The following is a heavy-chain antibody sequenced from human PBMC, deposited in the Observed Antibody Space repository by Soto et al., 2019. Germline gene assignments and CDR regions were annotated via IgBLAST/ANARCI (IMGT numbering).Heavy chain of an antibody. CDR1: GFALSSYW. D-gene: IGHD2-15*01. Sequence: EVQLVESGGGLVQPGGSLRLSCAASGFALSSYWMHWVRQAPGKGLVWVSRINRDGNSILYADSVKGRFTISRDNAKNTLYLQMNSLRAEDTAVYYCARGNIRRSYSNGGSCYYSDYWGQGALVTVSS. V-gene: IGHV3-74*01. CDR2: INRDGNSI. CDR3: ARGNIRRSYSNGGSCYYSDY. J-gene: IGHJ4*02.